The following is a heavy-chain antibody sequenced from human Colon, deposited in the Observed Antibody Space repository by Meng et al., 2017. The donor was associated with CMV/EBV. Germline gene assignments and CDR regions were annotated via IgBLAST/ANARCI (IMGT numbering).Heavy chain of an antibody. CDR3: ARGLGHASNNSHDY. J-gene: IGHJ4*02. Sequence: SETLSLTCTVSGGSISSYYWSWIRQPPGKGLEWIGYIYYSGSTNYNPSLKSRVTISVDTSKNQFSLNLRSVTAADTAMYFCARGLGHASNNSHDYWGQGTLVTVSS. V-gene: IGHV4-59*01. CDR2: IYYSGST. CDR1: GGSISSYY. D-gene: IGHD1-1*01.